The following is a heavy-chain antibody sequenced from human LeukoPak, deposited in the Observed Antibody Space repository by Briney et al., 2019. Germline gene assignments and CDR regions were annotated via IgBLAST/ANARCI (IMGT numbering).Heavy chain of an antibody. Sequence: GASVKVSCKASGYTFTSYGVSWVRQAPGQGLEWMGWISTYNGDTNYAQKLQGRVTMTTDTSTSTAYMELRSLRSDDTAVYYCARRIAVAGYYFDYWGRGALVTVSS. V-gene: IGHV1-18*01. J-gene: IGHJ4*02. D-gene: IGHD6-19*01. CDR1: GYTFTSYG. CDR2: ISTYNGDT. CDR3: ARRIAVAGYYFDY.